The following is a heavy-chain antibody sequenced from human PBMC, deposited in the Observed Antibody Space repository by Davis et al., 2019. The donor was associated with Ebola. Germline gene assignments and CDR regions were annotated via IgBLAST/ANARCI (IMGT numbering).Heavy chain of an antibody. CDR3: VRIGDGYNP. V-gene: IGHV4-38-2*02. D-gene: IGHD5-24*01. Sequence: GSLRLSCTVPGFSITTGYNWRWVRQPPGQGLEWIGHASHTGRTYYNPSLKSRVTVSVDTSKNQFSLKLTSVTAADAAVYFCVRIGDGYNPWGQGTLVTVSS. J-gene: IGHJ4*02. CDR1: GFSITTGYN. CDR2: ASHTGRT.